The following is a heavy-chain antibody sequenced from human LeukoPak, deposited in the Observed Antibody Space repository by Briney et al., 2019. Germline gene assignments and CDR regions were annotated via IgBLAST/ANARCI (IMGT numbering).Heavy chain of an antibody. Sequence: GGSLRLSCAASGLTVSSNYMSWVRQAPGKGLEWVSVIYSGGSTYYTDSVKGRFTISRDNSKNTLFLQMNSLRAKDTAVYYCASRHYYDSSGYFDAFDIWGRGTMVTVSS. CDR2: IYSGGST. D-gene: IGHD3-22*01. J-gene: IGHJ3*02. CDR3: ASRHYYDSSGYFDAFDI. CDR1: GLTVSSNY. V-gene: IGHV3-66*02.